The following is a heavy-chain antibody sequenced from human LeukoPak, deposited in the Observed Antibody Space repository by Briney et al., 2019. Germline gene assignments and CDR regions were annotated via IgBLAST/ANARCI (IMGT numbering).Heavy chain of an antibody. V-gene: IGHV1-8*01. CDR1: GYTFTSYD. D-gene: IGHD3-16*01. J-gene: IGHJ4*02. CDR3: ATLPRPFAQYYFDY. CDR2: MNPNSGNT. Sequence: GASVKVSCKASGYTFTSYDINWVRQATGQGLEWMGWMNPNSGNTGYAQKFQGRVTMTRNTSISTAYMELSSLRAEDTAVYYCATLPRPFAQYYFDYWGQGTLVTVSS.